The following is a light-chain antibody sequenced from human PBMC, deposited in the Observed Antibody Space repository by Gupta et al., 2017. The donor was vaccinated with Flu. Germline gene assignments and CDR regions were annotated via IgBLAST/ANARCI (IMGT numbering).Light chain of an antibody. CDR3: QQYNQRPIT. J-gene: IGKJ5*01. CDR2: GAS. Sequence: PATLSVSPGERATLSCRASQSVSSNLAWYQQKPGQAPRLLIYGASTRATGIPARFSGSGSGTEFTLTISSLQSEDFAVYYCQQYNQRPITFGRGTRLEIK. CDR1: QSVSSN. V-gene: IGKV3-15*01.